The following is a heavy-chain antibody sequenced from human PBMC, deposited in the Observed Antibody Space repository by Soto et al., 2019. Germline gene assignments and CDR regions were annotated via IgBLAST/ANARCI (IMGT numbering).Heavy chain of an antibody. CDR3: AREAIVAAATTGMDV. V-gene: IGHV1-69*13. CDR1: GGTFSSYA. Sequence: SVKVSCKASGGTFSSYAISWVRQAPGQGLEWMGGIIPIFGTANYAQKFQGRVTITADESTSTAYMDLRSLRSEHTAVYYCAREAIVAAATTGMDVWGQGTTVTVSS. CDR2: IIPIFGTA. D-gene: IGHD6-13*01. J-gene: IGHJ6*02.